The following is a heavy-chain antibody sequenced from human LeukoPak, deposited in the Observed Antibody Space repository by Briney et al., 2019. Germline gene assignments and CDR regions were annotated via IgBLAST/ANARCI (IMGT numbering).Heavy chain of an antibody. CDR1: GFNFSGSA. CDR2: IRSKANSYAT. CDR3: AKGGYSGYDSDY. Sequence: GGSLRLSCAASGFNFSGSAMHWVRQASGKGLEWVGRIRSKANSYATIYAASVKGRFIISRDDSKDTAYLQMNSLRGDDTAVYYCAKGGYSGYDSDYWGQGTLVTVSS. D-gene: IGHD5-12*01. J-gene: IGHJ4*02. V-gene: IGHV3-73*01.